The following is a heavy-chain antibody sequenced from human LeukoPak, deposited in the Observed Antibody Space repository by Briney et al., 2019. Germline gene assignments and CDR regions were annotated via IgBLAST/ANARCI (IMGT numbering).Heavy chain of an antibody. J-gene: IGHJ4*02. V-gene: IGHV4-4*08. CDR3: ASPLFCSGTGCYDS. Sequence: SETLSLTCAVSGGPLTSYYWSWIRQPPGKGLEWVGHIYTSGSTNYNPSLKSRVTISVDMSKNRFSLKLSSVTAADTAVYYCASPLFCSGTGCYDSWGQGTLVTVSS. D-gene: IGHD2-2*01. CDR2: IYTSGST. CDR1: GGPLTSYY.